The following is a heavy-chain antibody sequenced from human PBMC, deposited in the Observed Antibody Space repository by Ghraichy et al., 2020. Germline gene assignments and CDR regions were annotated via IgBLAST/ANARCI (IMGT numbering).Heavy chain of an antibody. CDR1: GFTFSSYG. D-gene: IGHD5-24*01. V-gene: IGHV3-30*03. CDR2: ISYDGSNK. J-gene: IGHJ6*02. Sequence: GGSLRLSCAASGFTFSSYGMHWVRQAPGKGLEWVAVISYDGSNKYYADSVKGRFTISRDNSKNTLYPQMNSLRAEDTAVYYCASFGWLQSKGPYGMDVWGQGTTVTVSS. CDR3: ASFGWLQSKGPYGMDV.